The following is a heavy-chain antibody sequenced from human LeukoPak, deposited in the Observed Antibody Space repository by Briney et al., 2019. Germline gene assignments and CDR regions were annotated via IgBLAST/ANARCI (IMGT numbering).Heavy chain of an antibody. CDR3: ATLTVDLSGSYRNFDY. J-gene: IGHJ4*02. CDR1: GYTFTSYY. D-gene: IGHD1-26*01. Sequence: ASVRVSCKASGYTFTSYYMHWVRQAPGQGLEWMGIINPSGGSTSYAQKFQGRVTMTEDTSTDTAYMELSSLRSEDTAVYYCATLTVDLSGSYRNFDYWGQGTLVTVSS. V-gene: IGHV1-46*01. CDR2: INPSGGST.